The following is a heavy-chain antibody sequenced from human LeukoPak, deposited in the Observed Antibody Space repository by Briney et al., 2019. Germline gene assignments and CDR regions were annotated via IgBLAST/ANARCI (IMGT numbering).Heavy chain of an antibody. V-gene: IGHV3-30*09. D-gene: IGHD6-25*01. J-gene: IGHJ4*02. CDR1: GFSFSNHA. CDR3: ARGGEAAQAAKVSIIDY. Sequence: GGSLRLSCAASGFSFSNHAMHWVRQAPGKGLEWVAVISYDDGSDKYYADSVKGRFAISRDNSENTLSLQMDSLRPEDTAVYYCARGGEAAQAAKVSIIDYWGQGTLVTLSS. CDR2: ISYDDGSDK.